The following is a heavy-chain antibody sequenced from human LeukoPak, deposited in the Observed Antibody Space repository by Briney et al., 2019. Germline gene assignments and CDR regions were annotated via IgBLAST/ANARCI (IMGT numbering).Heavy chain of an antibody. D-gene: IGHD6-13*01. CDR3: ARVASSSNPDY. CDR1: GVTLSSYT. J-gene: IGHJ4*02. CDR2: NTGSGFTT. V-gene: IGHV3-23*01. Sequence: WGSLRLSCAASGVTLSSYTMSWVRQAPGEGLEWVSANTGSGFTTYYADSVKGRFTISRDNSKNMLYLQMNSLRAEDTALYYCARVASSSNPDYWGQGTPVTVSS.